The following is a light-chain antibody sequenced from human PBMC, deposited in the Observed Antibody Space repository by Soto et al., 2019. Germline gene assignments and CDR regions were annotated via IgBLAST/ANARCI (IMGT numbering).Light chain of an antibody. CDR1: QSVSSSY. CDR3: TQYGRSPPFT. Sequence: ELVLTQSPGTLSLSPGERATLSCRASQSVSSSYLAWYQQKPGQAPRLLIYGASNTATGIPDRFSGSGSGTDFTLTISRLEPEDFAVYFCTQYGRSPPFTFGPGT. CDR2: GAS. J-gene: IGKJ2*01. V-gene: IGKV3-20*01.